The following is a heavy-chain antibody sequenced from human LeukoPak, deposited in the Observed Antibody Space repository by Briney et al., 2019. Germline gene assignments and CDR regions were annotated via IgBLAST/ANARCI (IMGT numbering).Heavy chain of an antibody. J-gene: IGHJ4*02. Sequence: GGSLRLSCAVSGFTFSNYSMNWIRQAPGKGLEWLSYISSSSIYTSYADSVKGRFTISRDNAKNSLYLQLNSLRAEDTAVYYCARGSPPDYWGQGTLVTVSS. CDR3: ARGSPPDY. CDR1: GFTFSNYS. V-gene: IGHV3-21*04. CDR2: ISSSSIYT. D-gene: IGHD2-15*01.